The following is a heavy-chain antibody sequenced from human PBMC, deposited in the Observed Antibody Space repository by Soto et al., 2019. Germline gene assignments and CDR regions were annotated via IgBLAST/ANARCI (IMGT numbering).Heavy chain of an antibody. V-gene: IGHV3-21*01. CDR3: ARDLYDFWSGRPLYGMDV. D-gene: IGHD3-3*01. Sequence: GGSLRLSCAASGFTFSSYSMNWVRQAPGKGLEWVSPISSSSSYIYYADSVKGRFTISRDNAKNSLYLQMNSLRAEDTAVYYCARDLYDFWSGRPLYGMDVWGQGTTVTVSS. CDR2: ISSSSSYI. J-gene: IGHJ6*02. CDR1: GFTFSSYS.